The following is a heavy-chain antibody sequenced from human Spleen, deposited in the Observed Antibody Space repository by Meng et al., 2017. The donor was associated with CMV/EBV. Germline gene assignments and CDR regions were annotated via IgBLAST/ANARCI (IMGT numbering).Heavy chain of an antibody. J-gene: IGHJ4*02. CDR2: IYYSGSS. CDR3: ARETMILVVDY. CDR1: GGSISSGDYY. D-gene: IGHD3-22*01. Sequence: SETLSLTCTVSGGSISSGDYYWSWLRQPPGKGLEWIRYIYYSGSSYYNPSLKSRVTISVDTSKNQFSLKLNSVTAADTAVYYCARETMILVVDYWGQGTLVTVSS. V-gene: IGHV4-30-4*08.